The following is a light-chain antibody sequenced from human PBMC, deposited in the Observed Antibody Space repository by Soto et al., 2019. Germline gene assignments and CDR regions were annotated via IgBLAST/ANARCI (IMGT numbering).Light chain of an antibody. J-gene: IGKJ4*01. CDR1: QSVSSSY. V-gene: IGKV3-20*01. Sequence: EIVLTQSPGTLSLSPGERATLSCRASQSVSSSYLAWYQQKPGQAPRLLIYGASSRATGIPDRFSGSGSGTDFTLTISRLEPEDFPVYYCQQYGSSPSGALTFGGGTKVEIK. CDR2: GAS. CDR3: QQYGSSPSGALT.